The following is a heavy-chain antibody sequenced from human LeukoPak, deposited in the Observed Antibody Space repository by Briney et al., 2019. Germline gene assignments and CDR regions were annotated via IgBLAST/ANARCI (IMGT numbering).Heavy chain of an antibody. CDR1: GFIFTSYP. J-gene: IGHJ4*02. CDR2: ISYDGSTK. Sequence: GGSLRLSCAASGFIFTSYPFHWVRQTPGKGLEWLALISYDGSTKYYADSVKGRFTISRDDSKFTLYLQMNSLRAEDTGVYYCARPYSSSWYGVFAFWGQGTLVTVSS. D-gene: IGHD6-13*01. V-gene: IGHV3-30*04. CDR3: ARPYSSSWYGVFAF.